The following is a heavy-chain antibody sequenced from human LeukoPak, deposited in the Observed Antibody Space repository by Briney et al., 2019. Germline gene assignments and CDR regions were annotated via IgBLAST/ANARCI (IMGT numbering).Heavy chain of an antibody. V-gene: IGHV3-33*01. D-gene: IGHD6-19*01. CDR3: ARDGQWLTQGVVDY. CDR2: IWYDGSNK. CDR1: GFTFSSYG. Sequence: GGSLRLSCAASGFTFSSYGMHWVRQAPGKGLEWVAVIWYDGSNKYYADSVKGRFTISRDNSKNTLYLQMNSLRAEDTAVYYCARDGQWLTQGVVDYWGQGTLVTVSS. J-gene: IGHJ4*02.